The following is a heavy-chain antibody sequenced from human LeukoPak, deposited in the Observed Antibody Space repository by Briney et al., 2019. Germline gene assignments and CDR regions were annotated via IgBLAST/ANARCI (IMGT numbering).Heavy chain of an antibody. D-gene: IGHD4-17*01. Sequence: GGSLRLSCAASGFTFSSYGMLGVRAAPGKGLEGGAVISYDGSNKYYADSVKGRFTISRDNSKNTLYLQMNSLRAEDTAVYYCAKARDYGDHGGYFDYWGQGTLVTVSS. J-gene: IGHJ4*02. V-gene: IGHV3-30*18. CDR3: AKARDYGDHGGYFDY. CDR1: GFTFSSYG. CDR2: ISYDGSNK.